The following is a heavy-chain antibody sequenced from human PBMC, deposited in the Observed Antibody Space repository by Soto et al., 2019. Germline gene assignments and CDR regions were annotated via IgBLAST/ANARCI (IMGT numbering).Heavy chain of an antibody. V-gene: IGHV4-59*08. CDR1: GGSISSYY. CDR2: IYYSGST. Sequence: SETLSLTCTVSGGSISSYYWSWIRQPPGKGLEWIGYIYYSGSTNYNPSLKSRVTISVDTSKNQFSLKLSSVTAADTAVYYCARLLSDYGDYNGWFDPWGQGTLVTVSS. D-gene: IGHD4-17*01. J-gene: IGHJ5*02. CDR3: ARLLSDYGDYNGWFDP.